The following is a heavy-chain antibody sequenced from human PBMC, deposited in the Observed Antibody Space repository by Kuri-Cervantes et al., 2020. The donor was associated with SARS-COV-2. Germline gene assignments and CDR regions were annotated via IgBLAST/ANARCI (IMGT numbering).Heavy chain of an antibody. CDR3: AKDREGWLALSGYYFDY. Sequence: GGSLRLSCAASGFTFDDYAMHWFRQAPGKGLGWVPLISGDGGSTYYADSVKGRFTISRDNAKNSLYLQMNSLRAEDTGIYYCAKDREGWLALSGYYFDYWGQGILVTVSS. CDR2: ISGDGGST. V-gene: IGHV3-43*02. J-gene: IGHJ4*02. D-gene: IGHD6-19*01. CDR1: GFTFDDYA.